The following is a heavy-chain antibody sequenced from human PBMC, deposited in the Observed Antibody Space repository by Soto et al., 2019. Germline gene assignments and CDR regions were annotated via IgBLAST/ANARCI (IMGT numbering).Heavy chain of an antibody. Sequence: GESLKISCKGSVYSFTSYWISWVRQMPGKGLGWMGRIDPSDSYTNYSPSFQGHVTISADKSTSTAYLQWSSLKASDTAMYYCARLDVSTVIVYGMDVWGQGTTVTVSS. CDR3: ARLDVSTVIVYGMDV. D-gene: IGHD4-17*01. CDR2: IDPSDSYT. V-gene: IGHV5-10-1*01. CDR1: VYSFTSYW. J-gene: IGHJ6*02.